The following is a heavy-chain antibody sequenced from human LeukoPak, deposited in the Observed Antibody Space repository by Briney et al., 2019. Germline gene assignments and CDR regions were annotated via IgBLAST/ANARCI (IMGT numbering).Heavy chain of an antibody. D-gene: IGHD3-22*01. Sequence: ASVKVSCKASGYTFTSYGISWVRQAPGQGLEWMGWISAYNGNTNYAQKLQGRVTMTTDTSTRTAYMELRSLRSDDTAVYYCARDPYYYDSSGYHELDYWGQGTLVTVSS. CDR1: GYTFTSYG. CDR3: ARDPYYYDSSGYHELDY. CDR2: ISAYNGNT. V-gene: IGHV1-18*01. J-gene: IGHJ4*02.